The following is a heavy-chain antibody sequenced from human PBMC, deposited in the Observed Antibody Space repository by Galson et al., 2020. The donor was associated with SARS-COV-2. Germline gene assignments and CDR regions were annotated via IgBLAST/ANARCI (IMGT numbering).Heavy chain of an antibody. V-gene: IGHV3-21*06. J-gene: IGHJ6*02. CDR1: GFSFSSYT. Sequence: GGSLRLSCAASGFSFSSYTMNWVRQAPGKGLKWVSSITTSSSYISYADSVKARFTISRDNAKNSLYLQMNSLRAEDTAVYYCARRVAAAGTRGMDVWGQGTTVTVSS. CDR3: ARRVAAAGTRGMDV. CDR2: ITTSSSYI. D-gene: IGHD6-13*01.